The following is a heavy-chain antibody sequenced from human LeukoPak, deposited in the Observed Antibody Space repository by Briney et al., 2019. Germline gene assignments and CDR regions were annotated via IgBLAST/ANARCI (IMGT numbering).Heavy chain of an antibody. J-gene: IGHJ4*02. Sequence: GGSLRLSCAASGFTFSSYAMHWVRQAPGKGLEWVAVISYDGSNKYYADSVRGRFTISRDNSKNTLYLQMNSLRGEDTAEYYCARDPTGGARGYFDYWGQGTLVTVSS. D-gene: IGHD1-14*01. CDR2: ISYDGSNK. CDR3: ARDPTGGARGYFDY. V-gene: IGHV3-30-3*01. CDR1: GFTFSSYA.